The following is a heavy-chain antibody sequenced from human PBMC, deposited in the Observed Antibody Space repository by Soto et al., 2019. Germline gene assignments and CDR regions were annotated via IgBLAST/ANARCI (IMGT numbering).Heavy chain of an antibody. V-gene: IGHV6-1*01. CDR3: ARGVAGSGFDL. D-gene: IGHD6-19*01. CDR2: TYYRSNWRH. CDR1: GDSVSSNTAA. J-gene: IGHJ4*02. Sequence: SQTLSLNCASSGDSVSSNTAAWNWIRSSPSRGLEWLGRTYYRSNWRHDYAVSVKSRITVNPDTSKNHFSLQLNSVTPDDTAVYYCARGVAGSGFDLWGQGTLVTVSS.